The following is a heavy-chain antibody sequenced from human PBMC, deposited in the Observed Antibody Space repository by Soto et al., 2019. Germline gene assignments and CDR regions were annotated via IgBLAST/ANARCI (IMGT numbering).Heavy chain of an antibody. CDR1: GYTFTSYY. V-gene: IGHV1-46*01. CDR2: INPSGGST. CDR3: ARSDENPDTAMENLDY. D-gene: IGHD5-18*01. Sequence: ASVKVSCKASGYTFTSYYMHWVRQAPGQGLEWMGIINPSGGSTSYAQKFQGRVTMTRDTSTSTVYMELSSLRSEDTAVYYCARSDENPDTAMENLDYWGQGTLVTVSS. J-gene: IGHJ4*02.